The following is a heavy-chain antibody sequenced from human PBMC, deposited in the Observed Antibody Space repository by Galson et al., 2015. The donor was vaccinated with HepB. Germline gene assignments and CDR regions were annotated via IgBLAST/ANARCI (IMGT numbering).Heavy chain of an antibody. D-gene: IGHD6-13*01. J-gene: IGHJ5*02. Sequence: SVKVSCKASRYTFTAYYIDWVRQAPGQGLEWMGRINPKSGGTSYAQKFQGRVTMTRDTSISTAYMELSSLRFDDTAIYYCARGGAAAGSKFNWFDPWGQGTLVTVSS. CDR3: ARGGAAAGSKFNWFDP. CDR2: INPKSGGT. V-gene: IGHV1-2*06. CDR1: RYTFTAYY.